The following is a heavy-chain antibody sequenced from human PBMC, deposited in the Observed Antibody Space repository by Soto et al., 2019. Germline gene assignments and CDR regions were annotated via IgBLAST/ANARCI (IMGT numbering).Heavy chain of an antibody. CDR2: IRSKAYGGTT. J-gene: IGHJ1*01. D-gene: IGHD3-9*01. CDR1: GFTFGDYA. CDR3: TSEGYETVAGYYSSCFQH. Sequence: GGSLRLSCTASGFTFGDYAMSWFRKAPGKGLEWVGFIRSKAYGGTTEYAASVKGRFPISRDGSKSIAYLQVNSPKTEHTAVYYCTSEGYETVAGYYSSCFQHWGQGTLVTVSS. V-gene: IGHV3-49*01.